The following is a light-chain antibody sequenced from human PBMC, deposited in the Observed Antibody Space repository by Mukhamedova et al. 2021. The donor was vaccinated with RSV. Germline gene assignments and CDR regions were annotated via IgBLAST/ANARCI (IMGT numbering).Light chain of an antibody. V-gene: IGKV1-NL1*01. CDR2: AAS. Sequence: WYQRRVHGKAPKLLLYAASNLDSGVPSRFSGSGSGTDYTLTISGLQPEDFATYYCQQYYAAPLTFGGGTKVDIK. J-gene: IGKJ4*01. CDR3: QQYYAAPLT.